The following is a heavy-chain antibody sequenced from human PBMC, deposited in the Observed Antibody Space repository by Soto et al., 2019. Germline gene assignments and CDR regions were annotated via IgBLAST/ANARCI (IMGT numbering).Heavy chain of an antibody. J-gene: IGHJ4*02. CDR2: INAGNGNT. CDR1: GYTFTSYA. V-gene: IGHV1-3*05. D-gene: IGHD2-21*02. Sequence: QVQLVQSGAEEKKPVASVKVSCKASGYTFTSYAMHWVRQAPGQRLEWMGWINAGNGNTKYSQKFQGRVTITRDTSASTAYMELSSLRAEDTAVYYCARSIVVVTALDYWGPGTLVTVSS. CDR3: ARSIVVVTALDY.